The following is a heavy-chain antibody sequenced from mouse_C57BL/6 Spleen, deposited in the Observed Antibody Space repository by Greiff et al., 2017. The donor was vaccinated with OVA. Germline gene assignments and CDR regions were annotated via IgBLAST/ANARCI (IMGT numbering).Heavy chain of an antibody. CDR2: IYPGSGNT. V-gene: IGHV1-66*01. J-gene: IGHJ2*01. CDR1: GYSFTSYY. CDR3: AHYDYDFAY. D-gene: IGHD2-4*01. Sequence: VKLQESGPELVKPGASVKISCKASGYSFTSYYIHWVKQRPGQGLEWIGWIYPGSGNTKYNEKFKGKATLTADTSSSTAYMQLSSLTSEDSAVYYCAHYDYDFAYWGQGTTLTVSS.